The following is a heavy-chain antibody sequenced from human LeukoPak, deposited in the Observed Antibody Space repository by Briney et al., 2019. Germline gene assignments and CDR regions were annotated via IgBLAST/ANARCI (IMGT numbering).Heavy chain of an antibody. Sequence: SETLSLTCTVSGGSISSSSYYWGWIRQPPGKGLEWIGSIYYSGSTYYNPSLKSRVTISVDTSKNKFFLKLTSVTAADTAVYFCARRYYYGSGSYFLDWGQGTLVTVSS. CDR2: IYYSGST. D-gene: IGHD3-10*01. J-gene: IGHJ4*02. CDR3: ARRYYYGSGSYFLD. V-gene: IGHV4-39*07. CDR1: GGSISSSSYY.